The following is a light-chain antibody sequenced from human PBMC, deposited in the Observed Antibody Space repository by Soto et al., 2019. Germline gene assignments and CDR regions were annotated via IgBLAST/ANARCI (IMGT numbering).Light chain of an antibody. V-gene: IGKV3-20*01. CDR3: HQYGSSPWT. Sequence: IVLTQSPAALSLSPGERATLSCRASQSVSSSYLAWYQQKPGQAPRLLIYGASSSATGIPDRFSGSGSGTDFTLTISRLEPEDFAVYYCHQYGSSPWTFGQGTKVDIK. CDR2: GAS. J-gene: IGKJ1*01. CDR1: QSVSSSY.